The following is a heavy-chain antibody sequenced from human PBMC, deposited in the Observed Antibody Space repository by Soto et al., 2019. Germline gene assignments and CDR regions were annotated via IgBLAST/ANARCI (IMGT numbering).Heavy chain of an antibody. CDR3: AKKRGARDADNQYYFDY. J-gene: IGHJ4*02. V-gene: IGHV3-23*01. Sequence: GGSLRLSCAASGFTFSIYAMTWVRQAPGKGLEWVSSISDGGGRTYYADSVKGRFTISRDNSENTLYLQLNSLRAEDTAIYYCAKKRGARDADNQYYFDYWGQGTPVTVSS. CDR2: ISDGGGRT. D-gene: IGHD1-1*01. CDR1: GFTFSIYA.